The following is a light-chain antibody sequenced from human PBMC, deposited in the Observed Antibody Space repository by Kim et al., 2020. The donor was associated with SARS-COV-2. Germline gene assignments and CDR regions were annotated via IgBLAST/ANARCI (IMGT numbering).Light chain of an antibody. CDR3: LQDYNYPYS. V-gene: IGKV1-6*01. J-gene: IGKJ2*03. CDR1: QGIRND. CDR2: AAS. Sequence: SASVGDRVSITCRASQGIRNDLGWYQQKPGKAPKLLIYAASSLQSGVPSRFSGSGSGTDFTLTISSLQPEDFATYYCLQDYNYPYSFGQGTKLEIK.